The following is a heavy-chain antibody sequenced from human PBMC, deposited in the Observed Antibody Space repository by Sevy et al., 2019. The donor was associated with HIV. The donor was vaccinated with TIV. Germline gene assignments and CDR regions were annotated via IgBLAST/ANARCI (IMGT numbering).Heavy chain of an antibody. V-gene: IGHV3-7*01. Sequence: EGSLRLSCAASGFTFSANWMNWVHQAPGKALEWVANIKGDGSDKHYVDSVEGRFTISRDNAKNLLYLQMISLRVEDTAVYYCAHETFGRFESWGQGTLVTVSS. CDR2: IKGDGSDK. CDR3: AHETFGRFES. J-gene: IGHJ4*02. CDR1: GFTFSANW. D-gene: IGHD3-16*01.